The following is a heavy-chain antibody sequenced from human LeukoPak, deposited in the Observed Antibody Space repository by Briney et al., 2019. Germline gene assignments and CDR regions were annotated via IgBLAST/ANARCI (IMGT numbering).Heavy chain of an antibody. CDR2: IYYSGST. J-gene: IGHJ5*02. CDR1: GSSISNYY. D-gene: IGHD1-1*01. Sequence: KPSETLSLTCTVSGSSISNYYWGWIRQAPGKGLEWIGSIYYSGSTYYNPSLKSRVTISVDTSKNQFSLKLSSVTAADTAVYYCAKWTWNSPSAYNLFDPWGQGSLVTVSS. CDR3: AKWTWNSPSAYNLFDP. V-gene: IGHV4-39*07.